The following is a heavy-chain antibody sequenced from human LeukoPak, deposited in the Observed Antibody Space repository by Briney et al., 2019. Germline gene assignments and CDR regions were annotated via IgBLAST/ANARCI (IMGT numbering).Heavy chain of an antibody. CDR1: GFTFSDYY. D-gene: IGHD1-26*01. V-gene: IGHV3-11*05. CDR2: ISSSSSYI. CDR3: VREATGYSFADY. Sequence: GGSLRLSCEASGFTFSDYYMSWIRQAPGKGLEWVSSISSSSSYIYYADSVKGRFTVSRDNSKNTLYLQMNSLTAEDTAVYYCVREATGYSFADYWGQGTLVSVSS. J-gene: IGHJ4*02.